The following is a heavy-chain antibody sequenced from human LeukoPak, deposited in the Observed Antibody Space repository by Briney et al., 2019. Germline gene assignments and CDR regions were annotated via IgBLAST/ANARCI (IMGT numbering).Heavy chain of an antibody. CDR2: IYPGDSDT. CDR3: ARDSRSGYSSSWYDGMDV. J-gene: IGHJ6*02. D-gene: IGHD6-13*01. V-gene: IGHV5-51*01. CDR1: GYSFTSYW. Sequence: GESLKISCKGSGYSFTSYWIGWVRQMPGKGLEWMGIIYPGDSDTRNSPSFQGQVTISADKSISTAYLQWSSLKASDTAMYYCARDSRSGYSSSWYDGMDVWGQGTTVTVSS.